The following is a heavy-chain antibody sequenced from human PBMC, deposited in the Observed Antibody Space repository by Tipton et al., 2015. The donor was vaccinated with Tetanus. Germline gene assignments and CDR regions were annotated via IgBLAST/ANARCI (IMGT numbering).Heavy chain of an antibody. Sequence: TLSLTCAVSGASISSIYSWSWIRQPPGKGLEWIGYVFRSGSADYNPSLKSRVTISTDKSKNQVSLRLNSVTAADTAVYFCARTPDYYYGMDVWGQGTTVTVSS. CDR1: GASISSIYS. CDR3: ARTPDYYYGMDV. J-gene: IGHJ6*02. CDR2: VFRSGSA. V-gene: IGHV4-30-2*01.